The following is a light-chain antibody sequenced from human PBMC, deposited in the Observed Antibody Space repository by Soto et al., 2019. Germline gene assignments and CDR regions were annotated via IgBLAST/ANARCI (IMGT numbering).Light chain of an antibody. CDR3: QQYGSSPWT. CDR1: QSVSSNY. Sequence: EIVVTQSPGTLALSPGERATLSCRASQSVSSNYLAWYQQKPGQAPRPLIYGASSRATGIPDRFSGSGAGTDFTLTISRLESEDFAVYYCQQYGSSPWTIGQGTKVDSK. V-gene: IGKV3-20*01. J-gene: IGKJ1*01. CDR2: GAS.